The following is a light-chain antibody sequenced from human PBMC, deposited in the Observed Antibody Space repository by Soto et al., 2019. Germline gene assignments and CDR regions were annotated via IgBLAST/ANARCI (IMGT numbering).Light chain of an antibody. CDR3: CSYAGTYPYV. Sequence: QSALTQPRSVSGSPGQSVTISCTGTSSDVGAYNYVSWYQQHPGKAPKFMIYDVSKRPSGVPDRFSGSKSGNTASLTISGLQAEDEADYYCCSYAGTYPYVFGTGTKVTVL. CDR1: SSDVGAYNY. V-gene: IGLV2-11*01. J-gene: IGLJ1*01. CDR2: DVS.